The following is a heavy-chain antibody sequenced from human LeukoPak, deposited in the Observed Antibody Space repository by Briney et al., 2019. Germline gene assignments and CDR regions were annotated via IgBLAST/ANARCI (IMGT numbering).Heavy chain of an antibody. Sequence: SETLSLTCTVSGDSISSGSYYWSWIRQPPGKGLEWIGSKHDRGYTYYNPSLRSRVAISVDTSENQFSLRLSSVTAADTAVYYCARDRPSGSGSSFSLGMDVWGQGTTVTVSS. CDR2: KHDRGYT. D-gene: IGHD3-10*01. J-gene: IGHJ6*02. V-gene: IGHV4-39*02. CDR1: GDSISSGSYY. CDR3: ARDRPSGSGSSFSLGMDV.